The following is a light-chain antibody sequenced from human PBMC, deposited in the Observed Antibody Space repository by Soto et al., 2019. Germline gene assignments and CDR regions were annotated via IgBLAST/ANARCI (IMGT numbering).Light chain of an antibody. J-gene: IGKJ1*01. CDR3: QHYNSYSEA. CDR2: KAS. Sequence: IQLTQSPSSLSASVGDRVTITCRASQRIINYLNWYQQKSGKAPKLLIYKASTLKSGVPSRFSGSGSGTEFTLTISSLQPDDFATYYCQHYNSYSEAFGQGTKVDIK. CDR1: QRIINY. V-gene: IGKV1-5*03.